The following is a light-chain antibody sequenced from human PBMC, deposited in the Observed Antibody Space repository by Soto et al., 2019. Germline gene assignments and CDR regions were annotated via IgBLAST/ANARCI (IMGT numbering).Light chain of an antibody. CDR1: QSVSNS. Sequence: EIVLTQSPDTLSLSPGERVTLSCRASQSVSNSLAWYQQKPGQAPRLLIYDASNRATGIPARFSGSGSGTDFTLTISGLEPEDCAVYYCQHRHRWPLTFGGGTKVEIK. CDR2: DAS. CDR3: QHRHRWPLT. J-gene: IGKJ4*01. V-gene: IGKV3-11*01.